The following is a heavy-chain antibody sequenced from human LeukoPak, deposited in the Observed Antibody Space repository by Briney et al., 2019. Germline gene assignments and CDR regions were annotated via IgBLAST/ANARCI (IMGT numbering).Heavy chain of an antibody. D-gene: IGHD6-13*01. CDR3: AKEPPGIAAAGWVFDY. CDR2: ISGSGGST. Sequence: PGGSLRLSCAASGFTFSSYAMSWVRQAPGKGLEWVSAISGSGGSTYYADSVKGRFTISRDNSKNTLYLQMNSVRAEDTAVYYCAKEPPGIAAAGWVFDYWGQGTLVTVSS. CDR1: GFTFSSYA. V-gene: IGHV3-23*01. J-gene: IGHJ4*02.